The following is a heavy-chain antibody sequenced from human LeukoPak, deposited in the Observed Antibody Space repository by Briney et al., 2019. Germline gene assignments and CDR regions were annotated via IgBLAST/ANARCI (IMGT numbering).Heavy chain of an antibody. CDR2: ISSSGSNI. J-gene: IGHJ4*02. D-gene: IGHD2-15*01. V-gene: IGHV3-48*03. CDR1: GFTFSSYE. CDR3: ARGLYCSGGSCYSEDGDY. Sequence: PGGSLRLSCAASGFTFSSYEMNWVRQAPGKGLEWVSYISSSGSNIYYGDSVKGRFTISRDNAKNSLYLQMNSLRAEDTAVYYCARGLYCSGGSCYSEDGDYWGQGTLVTVSS.